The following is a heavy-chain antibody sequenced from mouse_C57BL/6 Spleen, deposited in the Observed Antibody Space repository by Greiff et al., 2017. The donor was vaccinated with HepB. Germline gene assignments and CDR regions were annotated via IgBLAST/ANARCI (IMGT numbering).Heavy chain of an antibody. J-gene: IGHJ3*01. V-gene: IGHV1-52*01. CDR3: ARGDSEAWFAY. CDR2: IDPSDSET. CDR1: GYTFTSYW. Sequence: QVHVKQPGAELVRPGSSVKLSCKASGYTFTSYWMHWVKQRPIQGLEWIGNIDPSDSETHYNQKFKDKATLTVDKSSSTAYMQLSSLTSEDSAVYYCARGDSEAWFAYWGQGTLVTVSA.